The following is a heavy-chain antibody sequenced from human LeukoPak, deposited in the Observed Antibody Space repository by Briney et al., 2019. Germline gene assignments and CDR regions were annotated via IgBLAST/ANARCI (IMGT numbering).Heavy chain of an antibody. CDR3: ASFIQQQQDY. J-gene: IGHJ4*02. Sequence: GGSLRLSCAASGYTFSSYWMHWVRQAPGKGLVWVSRIDTDGSITSYADSVKGRFTISRDNAKNSLYLQMNSLRAEDTAVYYCASFIQQQQDYWGQGTLVTVSS. V-gene: IGHV3-74*01. CDR1: GYTFSSYW. D-gene: IGHD6-13*01. CDR2: IDTDGSIT.